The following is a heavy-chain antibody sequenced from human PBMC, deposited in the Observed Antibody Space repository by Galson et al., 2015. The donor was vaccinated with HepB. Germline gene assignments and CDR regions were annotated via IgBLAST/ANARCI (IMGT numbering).Heavy chain of an antibody. D-gene: IGHD3-10*01. CDR1: GYTFTSYY. J-gene: IGHJ4*02. CDR3: ASIGGAFGEYPN. CDR2: IHPSGGST. V-gene: IGHV1-46*01. Sequence: SVKVSCKASGYTFTSYYMHWVRQAPGQGLEWMGIIHPSGGSTSYAQKFQGRVTMTRDTSTSTVYMELSSLRSEDTAVYYCASIGGAFGEYPNWGQGTLVTVSS.